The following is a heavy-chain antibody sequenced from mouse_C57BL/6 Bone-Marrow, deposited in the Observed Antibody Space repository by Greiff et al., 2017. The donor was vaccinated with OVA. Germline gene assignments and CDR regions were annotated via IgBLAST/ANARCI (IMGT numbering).Heavy chain of an antibody. CDR2: ISSGSSTI. Sequence: EVHLVESGGGLVKPGGSLKLSCAASGFTFSDYGMHWVRQAPEKGLEWVAYISSGSSTIYYADTVKGRFTISRDTAKNTLFLQMTSLRSEDTAMYYCARPGDYDVSWFAYWGQGTLVTVSA. D-gene: IGHD2-4*01. CDR1: GFTFSDYG. V-gene: IGHV5-17*01. CDR3: ARPGDYDVSWFAY. J-gene: IGHJ3*01.